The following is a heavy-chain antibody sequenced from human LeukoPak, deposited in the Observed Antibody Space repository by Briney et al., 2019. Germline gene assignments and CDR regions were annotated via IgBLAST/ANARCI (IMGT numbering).Heavy chain of an antibody. CDR2: INSDGSST. D-gene: IGHD3-22*01. CDR1: GFTFSSYW. CDR3: ARDSLDSSGYYLYYFDY. V-gene: IGHV3-74*01. J-gene: IGHJ4*02. Sequence: GGCLRLSCVASGFTFSSYWMHWVRQPAGKGLVWVSRINSDGSSTSYADSVKGRLTISRDNAKNTLYLQMNSLRAEGTAVYYCARDSLDSSGYYLYYFDYWGQGTLVTVSS.